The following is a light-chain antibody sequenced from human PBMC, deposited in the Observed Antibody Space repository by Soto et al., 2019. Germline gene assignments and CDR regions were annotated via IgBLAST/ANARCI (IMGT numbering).Light chain of an antibody. Sequence: QSALTQPASVSGSPGQSITISCTGTSSDVGGYNYVSWYQHHPGKAPKLMIYEVSNRPSGVSNRFSGSKSGNTASPTISGLQAEDEADYYCSSYTSSSLYVFGTGTKLTVL. CDR3: SSYTSSSLYV. CDR2: EVS. CDR1: SSDVGGYNY. V-gene: IGLV2-14*01. J-gene: IGLJ1*01.